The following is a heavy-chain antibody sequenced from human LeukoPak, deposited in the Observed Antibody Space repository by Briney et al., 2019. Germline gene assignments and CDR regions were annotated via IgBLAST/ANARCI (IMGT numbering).Heavy chain of an antibody. J-gene: IGHJ4*02. V-gene: IGHV4-34*01. CDR2: IYYSGST. D-gene: IGHD1-26*01. Sequence: SETLSLTCAVYGGSFSGYYWSWIRQPPGKGLEWIGSIYYSGSTYYNPSLKSRVTISVDTSKNQFSLKLSSVTAADTAVYYCASLRERSYYARGFDYWDQGTLVTVSS. CDR3: ASLRERSYYARGFDY. CDR1: GGSFSGYY.